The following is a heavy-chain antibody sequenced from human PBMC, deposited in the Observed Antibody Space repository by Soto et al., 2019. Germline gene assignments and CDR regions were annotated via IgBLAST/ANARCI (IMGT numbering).Heavy chain of an antibody. CDR1: GGSFSGYY. CDR3: ARGLRRYCSGGSCQTFDY. Sequence: QVQLQQWGAGLLKPSETLSLTCAVYGGSFSGYYWSWIRQPPGKGLEWIGEINHSGSTNYNPSLTSRVTISVDTSKNQFSLKLSSVTAADTAVYYCARGLRRYCSGGSCQTFDYWGQGTLVTVSS. V-gene: IGHV4-34*01. CDR2: INHSGST. J-gene: IGHJ4*02. D-gene: IGHD2-15*01.